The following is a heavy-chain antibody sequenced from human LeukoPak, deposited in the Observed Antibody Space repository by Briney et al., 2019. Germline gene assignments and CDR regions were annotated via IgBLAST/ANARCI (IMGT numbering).Heavy chain of an antibody. J-gene: IGHJ5*02. Sequence: ASVKVSCKASGYSFTSHYMHWVRQAPGQGLERLGLINPSGSSTLYAQKFQGRVTMTRDMSTTTDYMELSSLRSEDTAVYYCARDNSVGDVAWWFDPWGQGTLVTVSS. V-gene: IGHV1-46*01. CDR1: GYSFTSHY. D-gene: IGHD1-26*01. CDR2: INPSGSST. CDR3: ARDNSVGDVAWWFDP.